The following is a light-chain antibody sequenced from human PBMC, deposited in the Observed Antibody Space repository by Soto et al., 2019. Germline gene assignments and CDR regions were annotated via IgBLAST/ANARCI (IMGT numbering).Light chain of an antibody. J-gene: IGLJ1*01. CDR2: EVS. V-gene: IGLV2-23*02. CDR1: SSDVGSYNL. CDR3: CSYAGSSTFVYV. Sequence: QSVLTQPASVSGSPGQPITISCTGTSSDVGSYNLVSWYQQHPGKAPKLMIYEVSKRPSGVSNRFSGSKSGNTASLTISGFQAEDEADYYCCSYAGSSTFVYVFGTGTKVTVL.